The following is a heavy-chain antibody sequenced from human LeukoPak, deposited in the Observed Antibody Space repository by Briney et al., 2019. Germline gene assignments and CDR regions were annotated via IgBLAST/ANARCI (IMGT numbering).Heavy chain of an antibody. J-gene: IGHJ4*02. D-gene: IGHD2-2*01. CDR2: INPSGGSA. Sequence: ASVKVSCKASGYTFPSYYMHWVRQAPGQGLGWMGVINPSGGSASYAQKFQGRVTMTRDTSTSTVYMELSSLRSEDTAVYYCARGGLYCSSTSCPSSDYWGQGTLVTVSS. V-gene: IGHV1-46*01. CDR3: ARGGLYCSSTSCPSSDY. CDR1: GYTFPSYY.